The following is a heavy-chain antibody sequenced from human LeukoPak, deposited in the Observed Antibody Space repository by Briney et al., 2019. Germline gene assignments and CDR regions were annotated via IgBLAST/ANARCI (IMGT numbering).Heavy chain of an antibody. CDR3: ASPHMITFGGVIAPPEY. CDR2: IYPGDSDT. V-gene: IGHV5-51*01. J-gene: IGHJ4*02. CDR1: GYSFTSYW. D-gene: IGHD3-16*02. Sequence: GESLQISCKGSGYSFTSYWIGWVRQMPGKRLEWMGIIYPGDSDTRYSPSFQGQVTISADKSISTAYLQWSSLKASDTAMYYCASPHMITFGGVIAPPEYWGQGTLVTVSS.